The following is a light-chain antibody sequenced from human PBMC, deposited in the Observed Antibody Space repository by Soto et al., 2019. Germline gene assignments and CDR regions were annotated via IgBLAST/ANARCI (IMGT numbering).Light chain of an antibody. J-gene: IGKJ2*01. Sequence: EIVLTQPPGTLSLSPGERATLSCRASQSISSGYLAWYQQEPGQAPRLLIYGAASRATGTPDRFSGSGSGTDFTLTISRLEPEDFAVYYWQQYGDSPGTFGQGTKLEI. V-gene: IGKV3-20*01. CDR3: QQYGDSPGT. CDR1: QSISSGY. CDR2: GAA.